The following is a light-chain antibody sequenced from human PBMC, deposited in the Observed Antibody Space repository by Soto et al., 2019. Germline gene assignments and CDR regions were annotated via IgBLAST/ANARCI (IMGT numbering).Light chain of an antibody. CDR2: IAS. V-gene: IGKV3-20*01. CDR1: QSVSRSY. Sequence: EVVLTQSPGTLSLSPGERATLSCRASQSVSRSYLAWYQQKPGQAPRLLIYIASSRATGIPDRFSGSGSGTDFPLTISRLEPEDFAMYYCQQYGSSPYTFGQGTKLEIK. J-gene: IGKJ2*01. CDR3: QQYGSSPYT.